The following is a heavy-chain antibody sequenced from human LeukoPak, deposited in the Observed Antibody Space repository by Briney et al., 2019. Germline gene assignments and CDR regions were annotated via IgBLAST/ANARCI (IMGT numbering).Heavy chain of an antibody. CDR2: IIPVFAKT. CDR3: ARVRAATDADHFYYLMDV. D-gene: IGHD6-13*01. CDR1: GYSFTNYG. V-gene: IGHV1-69*06. J-gene: IGHJ6*03. Sequence: SVKVSCKTSGYSFTNYGISWVRQAPGQGLEWMGGIIPVFAKTDYARKFQGRVTFTADTSASTAYMELYSLRSEDTAVYYCARVRAATDADHFYYLMDVWGKGTTVTVSS.